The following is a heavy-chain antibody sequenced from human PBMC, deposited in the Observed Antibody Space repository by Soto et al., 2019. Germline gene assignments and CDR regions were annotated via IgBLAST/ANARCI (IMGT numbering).Heavy chain of an antibody. J-gene: IGHJ6*03. CDR2: INPNSGGT. CDR1: GYTFTGYY. Sequence: ASVKVSCKASGYTFTGYYMHWVRQAPGQGLEWMGWINPNSGGTNYAQKFQGWVTMTRDTSSSTAYMELSRLRSDDTAVDYCARDGGRIVVVPAAMTYYMDVWGKGTTVTVSS. V-gene: IGHV1-2*04. D-gene: IGHD2-2*01. CDR3: ARDGGRIVVVPAAMTYYMDV.